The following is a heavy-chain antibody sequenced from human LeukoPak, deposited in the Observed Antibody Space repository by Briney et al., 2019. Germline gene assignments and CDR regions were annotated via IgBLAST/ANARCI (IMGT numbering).Heavy chain of an antibody. CDR2: IWYDGSNK. J-gene: IGHJ4*02. CDR3: ARYSSGWSLDY. V-gene: IGHV3-33*08. Sequence: GGSLRLSCAASGFTVSSNYMSWVRQAPGKGLEWVAVIWYDGSNKYYADSVKGRFTISRDNFKNTLYLQMNSLRAEDTAVYYCARYSSGWSLDYWGQGTLVTVSS. D-gene: IGHD6-19*01. CDR1: GFTVSSNY.